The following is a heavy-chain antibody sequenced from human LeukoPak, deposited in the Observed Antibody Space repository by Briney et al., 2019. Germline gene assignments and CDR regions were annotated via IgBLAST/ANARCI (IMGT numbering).Heavy chain of an antibody. J-gene: IGHJ4*02. V-gene: IGHV1-46*01. CDR2: INPSGGST. Sequence: ASVKVSCKASGYTISNYDINWVRQAPGQGLEWMGIINPSGGSTSYAQKFQGRVTMTRDTSTSTVYMELSSLRSEDTAVYYCARELGSAVAEKDYWGQGTLVTVSS. D-gene: IGHD6-19*01. CDR3: ARELGSAVAEKDY. CDR1: GYTISNYD.